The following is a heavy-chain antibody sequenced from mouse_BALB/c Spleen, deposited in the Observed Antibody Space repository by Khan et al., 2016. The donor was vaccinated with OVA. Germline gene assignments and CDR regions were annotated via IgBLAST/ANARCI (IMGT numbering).Heavy chain of an antibody. D-gene: IGHD1-1*01. CDR2: VSTGGTYT. CDR3: TRLAYYYDSEGFAY. CDR1: GFTFSTYG. J-gene: IGHJ3*01. Sequence: DVKLVESGGDLVKPGGSLKLSCVASGFTFSTYGMSWVRQAPDKRLEWVATVSTGGTYTYYPDSVKGRFTISRDNAQNTLYLPMSGLRSEDTAMFFCTRLAYYYDSEGFAYWGQGTLVTVS. V-gene: IGHV5-6*02.